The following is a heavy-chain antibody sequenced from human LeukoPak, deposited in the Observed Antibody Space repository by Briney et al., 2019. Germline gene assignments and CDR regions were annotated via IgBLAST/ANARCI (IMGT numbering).Heavy chain of an antibody. CDR2: INPNSGGT. J-gene: IGHJ6*03. CDR3: AKGEVRGGYNYYMDV. V-gene: IGHV1-2*02. D-gene: IGHD3-10*01. CDR1: RYTFTGYY. Sequence: ASVKVSCKASRYTFTGYYMHWVRQAPGQGLEWMGWINPNSGGTNYAQKFQGRVAMTRDTSISTAYMELSSLISDDTAVYYCAKGEVRGGYNYYMDVWGKGTTVTVSS.